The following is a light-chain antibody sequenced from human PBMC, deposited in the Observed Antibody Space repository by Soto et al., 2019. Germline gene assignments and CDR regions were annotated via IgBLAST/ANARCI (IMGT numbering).Light chain of an antibody. CDR1: QSVSSN. CDR3: QQYNNWPPLT. Sequence: EIVMTQSPATLSVSPGERATLSCRASQSVSSNLAWYQQKPGQAPTLLIYGASTRATGIPARFSGSGSGTEFTLTIRSLQSEDFAVYYCQQYNNWPPLTFGGGTTVDIK. CDR2: GAS. V-gene: IGKV3-15*01. J-gene: IGKJ4*01.